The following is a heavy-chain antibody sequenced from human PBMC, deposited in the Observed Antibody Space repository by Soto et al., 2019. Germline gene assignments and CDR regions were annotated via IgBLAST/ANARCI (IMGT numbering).Heavy chain of an antibody. Sequence: EASVKVSCKASGYTFTGYYMQWVRQARGQRLEWIGRIVVGSGNTNYAQKFQGRVTITTDISTSTAYMELSSLRSEDTAVYYCAREEYYYGSGALFDYWGQGTLVTVS. J-gene: IGHJ4*02. CDR2: IVVGSGNT. CDR1: GYTFTGYY. CDR3: AREEYYYGSGALFDY. D-gene: IGHD3-10*01. V-gene: IGHV1-58*02.